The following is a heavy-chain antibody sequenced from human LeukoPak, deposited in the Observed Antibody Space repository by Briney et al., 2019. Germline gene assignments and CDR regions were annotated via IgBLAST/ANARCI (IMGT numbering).Heavy chain of an antibody. J-gene: IGHJ4*02. Sequence: GASVKVSCKVSGYTLTELSMHWVRQAPGKGLEWMGGFDPEDGETIYAQKFQGRVTMTEDTSTDTAYMELSSLRSEDTAVYYCATDLYCSSTSCYEVPDYWGQGTLVTVSS. CDR3: ATDLYCSSTSCYEVPDY. CDR2: FDPEDGET. D-gene: IGHD2-2*01. V-gene: IGHV1-24*01. CDR1: GYTLTELS.